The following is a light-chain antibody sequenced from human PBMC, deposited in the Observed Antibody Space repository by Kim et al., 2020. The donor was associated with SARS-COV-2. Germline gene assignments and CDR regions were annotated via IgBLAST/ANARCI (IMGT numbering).Light chain of an antibody. Sequence: TLSACVGDRVTMACRASQSISTWLAWHQQKPGKAPKVLIYKAYDLQRGIPSRFSGSGYGTEFTRTITSLQPDDFGSYYCQQYSDFSFGQGTKLEI. CDR2: KAY. J-gene: IGKJ2*03. CDR3: QQYSDFS. CDR1: QSISTW. V-gene: IGKV1-5*01.